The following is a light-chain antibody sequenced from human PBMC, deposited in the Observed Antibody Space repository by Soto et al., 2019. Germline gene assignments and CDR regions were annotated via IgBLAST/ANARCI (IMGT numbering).Light chain of an antibody. J-gene: IGLJ3*02. V-gene: IGLV8-61*01. CDR2: NTN. Sequence: QSVVTQEPSFSVSPGGTVTLTCGWSSCAVSTDYYPSWFQQTPGRAPRPLIYNTNTRSSGVPDRFSGSILGNQAALTIAGAQADDESDYYCVLYKTRRIWVFGGETKLTVL. CDR3: VLYKTRRIWV. CDR1: SCAVSTDYY.